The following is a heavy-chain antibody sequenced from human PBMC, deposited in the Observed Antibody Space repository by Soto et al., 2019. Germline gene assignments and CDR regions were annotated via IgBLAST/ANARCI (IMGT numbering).Heavy chain of an antibody. Sequence: EVQLVETGGGLILPGGSLRLSCAATGLTVGTNNLSWFRQAPGKGLEWVSIISSDGSTYYPDSLRGQLTISRDSSRNTVYLQSDSLRAEDTAIYYCARARDSTTGTPGNTMDVWGQGTTVTVSS. J-gene: IGHJ6*02. CDR2: ISSDGST. CDR1: GLTVGTNN. D-gene: IGHD4-4*01. V-gene: IGHV3-53*02. CDR3: ARARDSTTGTPGNTMDV.